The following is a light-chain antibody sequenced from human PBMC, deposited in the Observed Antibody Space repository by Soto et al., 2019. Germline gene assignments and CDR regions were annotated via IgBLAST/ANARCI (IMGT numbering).Light chain of an antibody. J-gene: IGLJ3*02. CDR2: DVS. V-gene: IGLV2-14*01. Sequence: QSALTQPDSVSGSPGQSITISCTGTSSDVGGYNYVSWYQQHPGKAPKLMISDVSNRPSGGSNRFSGSKSGNTASLTISGLQAEDAADYYCSSYTSSSTLVVCGGTELAVL. CDR1: SSDVGGYNY. CDR3: SSYTSSSTLV.